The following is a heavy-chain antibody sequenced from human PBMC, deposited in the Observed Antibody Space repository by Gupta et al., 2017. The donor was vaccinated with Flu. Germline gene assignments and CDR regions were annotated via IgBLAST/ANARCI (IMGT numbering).Heavy chain of an antibody. Sequence: EVQLVASGGGLVKPGGSLRLSCAASGFTFSTHPLHWVRQAPGKGLEWVSSIGTTSRDIYYADSVKGRFTISRDNAKNSLYLQMNSLRAEDTAVYYCARGTGTTGYYYYGLDVWGQGATVTVSS. CDR1: GFTFSTHP. D-gene: IGHD1-7*01. CDR3: ARGTGTTGYYYYGLDV. V-gene: IGHV3-21*01. J-gene: IGHJ6*02. CDR2: IGTTSRDI.